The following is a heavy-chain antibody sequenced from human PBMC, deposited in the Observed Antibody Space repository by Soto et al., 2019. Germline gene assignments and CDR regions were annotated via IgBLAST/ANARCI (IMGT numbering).Heavy chain of an antibody. CDR1: GFTFTSSA. J-gene: IGHJ4*02. D-gene: IGHD2-15*01. CDR2: ISAYNGNT. CDR3: ARDLQDIVVVVAASELGY. Sequence: ASVKVSCKASGFTFTSSAVQWVRQARGQRLEWMGWISAYNGNTNYAQKLQDRVTMTTDTSTSTAYMELRSLRSDDTAVYYCARDLQDIVVVVAASELGYWGQGTLVTVSS. V-gene: IGHV1-18*01.